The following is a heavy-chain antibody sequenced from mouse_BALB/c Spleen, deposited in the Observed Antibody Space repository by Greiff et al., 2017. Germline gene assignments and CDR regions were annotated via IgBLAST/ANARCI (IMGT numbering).Heavy chain of an antibody. CDR2: INPDSSTI. CDR1: GFDFSRYW. V-gene: IGHV4-1*02. CDR3: ARPYLLYGNYGWFAY. Sequence: EVQLQESGGGLVQPGGSLKLSCAASGFDFSRYWMSWVRQAPGKGLEWIGEINPDSSTINYTPSLKDKFIISRDNAKNTLYLQMSKVRSEDTALYYCARPYLLYGNYGWFAYWGQGTLVTVSA. J-gene: IGHJ3*01. D-gene: IGHD2-1*01.